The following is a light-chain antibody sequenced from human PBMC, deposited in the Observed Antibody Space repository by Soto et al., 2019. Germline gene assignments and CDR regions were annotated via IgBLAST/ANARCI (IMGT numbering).Light chain of an antibody. Sequence: QSVLTQPASISGSPGQSIAISCTGTSSDVGAYNYVSWYQQHPGKAPKLMIFDVTNRPSGVSTRFSGSKSGDTASLTISGLQAEDEADYYCSSYTTSSTQVFGGGTKLTV. J-gene: IGLJ2*01. V-gene: IGLV2-14*03. CDR1: SSDVGAYNY. CDR3: SSYTTSSTQV. CDR2: DVT.